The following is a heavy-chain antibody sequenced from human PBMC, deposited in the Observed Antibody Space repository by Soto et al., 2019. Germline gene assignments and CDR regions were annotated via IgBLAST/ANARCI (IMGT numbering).Heavy chain of an antibody. J-gene: IGHJ4*02. CDR2: IIPIFGTA. CDR3: ARTDSKSSPY. D-gene: IGHD6-6*01. Sequence: SVKVSCKASGGTFSSYAISWVRQAPGQGLEWMGGIIPIFGTANYAQKFQGRVTITADKSTSAAYMELTSLRSEDTAAHYCARTDSKSSPYWGQGTLVTVSS. CDR1: GGTFSSYA. V-gene: IGHV1-69*06.